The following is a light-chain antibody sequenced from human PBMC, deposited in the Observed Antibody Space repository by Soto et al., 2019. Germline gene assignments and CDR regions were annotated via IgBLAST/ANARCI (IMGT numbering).Light chain of an antibody. Sequence: EIVMTQSPATLSVSPGERATLSCRASQSVSSNLAWSQQKPGQAPRLLSYGASTRATGIPDRFSGSRSGTEVTLSISSLQSADFAVYYCQQYNNWPPWTFGQGTKVEIK. CDR2: GAS. V-gene: IGKV3-15*01. CDR1: QSVSSN. J-gene: IGKJ1*01. CDR3: QQYNNWPPWT.